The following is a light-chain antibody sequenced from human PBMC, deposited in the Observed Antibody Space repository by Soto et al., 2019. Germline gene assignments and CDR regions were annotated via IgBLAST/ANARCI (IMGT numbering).Light chain of an antibody. CDR1: HDISNF. V-gene: IGKV1-33*01. J-gene: IGKJ1*01. Sequence: DFELTQSPSSLSASVGDRVTITCQASHDISNFLNWYQQRPGKAPNLLIYDASNLQTGVPSRFSGGGSWIHFTLTIISLPPEDVAPYYCRLYDTLPPLTFGPGTEVDIX. CDR3: RLYDTLPPLT. CDR2: DAS.